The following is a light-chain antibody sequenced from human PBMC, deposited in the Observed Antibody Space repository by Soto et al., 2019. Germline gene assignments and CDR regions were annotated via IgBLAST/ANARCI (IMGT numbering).Light chain of an antibody. V-gene: IGLV2-14*01. Sequence: QPASVSGAPGQSITISCTGTSSDVGGYNYVSWYQQHPGKAPKLMIYEVSNRPSGVSNRFSGSKSGDTASLTISGLQAEDEADYYCSSDTTTSTWVFGGGTKLTVL. CDR2: EVS. CDR3: SSDTTTSTWV. CDR1: SSDVGGYNY. J-gene: IGLJ3*02.